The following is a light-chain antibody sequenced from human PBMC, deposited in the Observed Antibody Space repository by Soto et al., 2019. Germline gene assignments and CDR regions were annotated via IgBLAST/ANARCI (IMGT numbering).Light chain of an antibody. CDR3: AAWDDSLNGDVV. CDR2: SNS. CDR1: SSNIGSNA. J-gene: IGLJ2*01. Sequence: QSVLTQPPSASGTPGQRVTISCSGSSSNIGSNAVNWYQQLPGTAPKLLIYSNSYRPSGVPDRFSGSKSGTSASLAISGRQSEDEADYYCAAWDDSLNGDVVFGGGTKLTVL. V-gene: IGLV1-44*01.